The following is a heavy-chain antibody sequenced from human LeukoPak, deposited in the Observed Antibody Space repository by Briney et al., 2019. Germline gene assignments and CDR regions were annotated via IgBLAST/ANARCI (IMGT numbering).Heavy chain of an antibody. CDR3: ARGLGGAGDS. D-gene: IGHD3-10*01. CDR1: GFTFSRFW. J-gene: IGHJ4*02. V-gene: IGHV3-7*02. CDR2: IDQSGDRN. Sequence: PGGSLRLSCAASGFTFSRFWMNWVRQAPGRGLEWVANIDQSGDRNNYVDSVKGRFTISRDNAKNTLYLQMNSLRAEDTAVYYCARGLGGAGDSWGQGTLVTVSS.